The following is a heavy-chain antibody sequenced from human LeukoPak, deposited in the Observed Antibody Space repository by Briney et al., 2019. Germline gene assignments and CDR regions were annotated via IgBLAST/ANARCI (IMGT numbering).Heavy chain of an antibody. V-gene: IGHV3-23*01. CDR3: AKCSLQGSTSCYNSAFDI. Sequence: GGSLRLSCAASGLSFSIYAMSWVRQAPGKGLGWVSSISGSGGGTYYADSVKGRFTISRDNSKNTLYLQMNSLRADDTAVYYCAKCSLQGSTSCYNSAFDIWGQGTMVTVSS. CDR2: ISGSGGGT. J-gene: IGHJ3*02. D-gene: IGHD2-2*02. CDR1: GLSFSIYA.